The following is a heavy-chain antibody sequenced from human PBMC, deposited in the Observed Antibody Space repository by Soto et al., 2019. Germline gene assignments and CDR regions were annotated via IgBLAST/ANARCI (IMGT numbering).Heavy chain of an antibody. Sequence: TXSLTCTVSGFSISSGYYCWSWIRQPPGKGLEWIGYIYYSGSTYYNPSLKSRVTISVDTSKNQFSLKLSSVTAADKAVYYCAREERRQNNWLDTWGQGTLVTVSS. CDR2: IYYSGST. CDR3: AREERRQNNWLDT. CDR1: GFSISSGYYC. J-gene: IGHJ5*02. V-gene: IGHV4-30-4*01.